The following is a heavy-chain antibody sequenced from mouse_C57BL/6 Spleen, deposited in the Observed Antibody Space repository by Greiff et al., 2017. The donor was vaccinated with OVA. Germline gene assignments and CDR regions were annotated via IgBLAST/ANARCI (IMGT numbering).Heavy chain of an antibody. Sequence: EVQLQESGPELAKPGASVKIPCKASGYTFTDYNMDWVKQSHGKSLEWIGDINPNNGGTIYNQKFKGKATLTVDKSSSTAYMELRSLTSEDTAVYYCARKFIYYGYDGNAMDYWGQGTSVTVSS. V-gene: IGHV1-18*01. CDR3: ARKFIYYGYDGNAMDY. D-gene: IGHD2-2*01. J-gene: IGHJ4*01. CDR2: INPNNGGT. CDR1: GYTFTDYN.